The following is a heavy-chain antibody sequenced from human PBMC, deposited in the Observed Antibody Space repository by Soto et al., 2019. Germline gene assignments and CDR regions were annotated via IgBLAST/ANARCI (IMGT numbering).Heavy chain of an antibody. J-gene: IGHJ6*02. Sequence: GGSLRLSCAASGFTFSSYGMHWVRQAPGKGLEWVAVIWYDGSNKYYADSVKGRFTISRDNSKNTLYLQMNSLRAEDTAVYYCARVAMSSGYYYYYYGMDVWGQGNTVTV. D-gene: IGHD3-22*01. CDR3: ARVAMSSGYYYYYYGMDV. CDR2: IWYDGSNK. CDR1: GFTFSSYG. V-gene: IGHV3-33*01.